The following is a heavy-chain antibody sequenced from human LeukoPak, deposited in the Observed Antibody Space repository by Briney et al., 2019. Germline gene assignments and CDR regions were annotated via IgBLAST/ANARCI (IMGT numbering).Heavy chain of an antibody. J-gene: IGHJ4*02. D-gene: IGHD2-8*02. CDR1: GYTFTSHG. CDR2: ISGVNGNT. V-gene: IGHV1-18*01. Sequence: ASVKVSCKASGYTFTSHGFSWVRQAPGQGLEWMGWISGVNGNTKYAQKFQDRVTMTTDTSTSTAYMELRSLRSDDTAVYYCARWGSSNWWEHLGDYWGQGTLVTVSP. CDR3: ARWGSSNWWEHLGDY.